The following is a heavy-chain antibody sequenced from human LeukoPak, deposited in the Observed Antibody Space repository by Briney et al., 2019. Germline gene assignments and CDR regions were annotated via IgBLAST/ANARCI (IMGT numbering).Heavy chain of an antibody. D-gene: IGHD4-17*01. CDR1: GYTFTGYY. CDR2: INPNSGGT. J-gene: IGHJ4*02. V-gene: IGHV1-2*06. CDR3: ARSFMTTVTIPDY. Sequence: ASVTVSCQASGYTFTGYYMHWVRPAPGQGLEWMGRINPNSGGTNYAQKFQGRVTMTRDTSTSTAYMELSRLRSDDTAVYYCARSFMTTVTIPDYWGQGTLVTVSS.